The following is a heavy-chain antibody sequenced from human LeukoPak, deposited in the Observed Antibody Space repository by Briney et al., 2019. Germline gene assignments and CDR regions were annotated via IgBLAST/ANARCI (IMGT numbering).Heavy chain of an antibody. J-gene: IGHJ4*02. V-gene: IGHV3-11*01. Sequence: GGSLRLSCAASGFTFSDHYMTWIRQAPGKGLEWVSYISSSGIIIYYADSVKGRFTVSRDNAKNSLYLQMNSLRAEDTAVYYCAKDGTSEPLDTAMDKWGQGTLVTVSS. CDR2: ISSSGIII. CDR1: GFTFSDHY. D-gene: IGHD5-18*01. CDR3: AKDGTSEPLDTAMDK.